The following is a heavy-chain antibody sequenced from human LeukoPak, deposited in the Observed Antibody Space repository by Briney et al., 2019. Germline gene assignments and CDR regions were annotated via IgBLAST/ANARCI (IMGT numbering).Heavy chain of an antibody. D-gene: IGHD3-10*01. CDR1: GITVSQND. Sequence: GGSLRLSCAASGITVSQNDMSWVRQAPGRGLEGVSLIYADGATHYADSVKGRFTISRDNSKNTVYLEMNSLRPEDTAVYFCASDRAGRKAWVEFDPWGQGTLVTVSS. J-gene: IGHJ5*02. CDR3: ASDRAGRKAWVEFDP. V-gene: IGHV3-66*02. CDR2: IYADGAT.